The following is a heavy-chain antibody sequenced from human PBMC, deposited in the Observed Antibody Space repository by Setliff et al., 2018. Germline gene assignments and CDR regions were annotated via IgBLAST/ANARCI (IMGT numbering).Heavy chain of an antibody. J-gene: IGHJ6*02. CDR2: IYTTGTT. CDR3: AREFVVISFVKNIHHHYGMDV. D-gene: IGHD2-21*01. CDR1: GGSLSSGSNY. V-gene: IGHV4-61*02. Sequence: PSETLSLTCTVSGGSLSSGSNYWGWFRQPAGKGLEWIGRIYTTGTTNYGPSLTGRVTISADTSKNQISLKLSSVSAADTAVYYCAREFVVISFVKNIHHHYGMDVWGQGTTVTVSS.